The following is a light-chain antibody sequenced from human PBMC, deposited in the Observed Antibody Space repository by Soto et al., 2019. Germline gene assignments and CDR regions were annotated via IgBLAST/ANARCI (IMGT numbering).Light chain of an antibody. CDR1: QSVTNY. CDR2: DAS. J-gene: IGKJ1*01. CDR3: QQRLNWPPG. V-gene: IGKV3-11*01. Sequence: ELFLTQSPDTLSLSPGERATLTCRATQSVTNYIAWYQQRPGQAPRLLIYDASNRATGVPARFSGSGSGTDFTLTISDLEPADFGLYYCQQRLNWPPGFGQGTKVDIK.